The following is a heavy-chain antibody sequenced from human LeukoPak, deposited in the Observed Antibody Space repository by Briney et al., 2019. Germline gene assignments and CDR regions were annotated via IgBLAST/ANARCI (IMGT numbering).Heavy chain of an antibody. V-gene: IGHV1-69*05. CDR1: GGTFSSYA. CDR3: ARKGYCTNGVCYPSNWFDP. Sequence: SVKVSCKASGGTFSSYAISWVRQAPGQGLEWMGRIIPIFGTANYAQKFQGRVTITTDESTSTAYMELSSLRSEDTAVYYCARKGYCTNGVCYPSNWFDPWGQGTLVTVSS. D-gene: IGHD2-8*01. CDR2: IIPIFGTA. J-gene: IGHJ5*02.